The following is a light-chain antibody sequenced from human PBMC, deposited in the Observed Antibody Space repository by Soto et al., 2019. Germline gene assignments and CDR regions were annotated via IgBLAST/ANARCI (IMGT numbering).Light chain of an antibody. Sequence: QSVLTQSPSASASLGASVTLTCTLSSGHRSYAIAWHQQQPEKGPRYLMKLTSDGSHSKGDGIPDRFSGSSSGAERYLTISSLQSEDEADYYCQTWGTGTVVFGGGTKLTVL. CDR2: LTSDGSH. CDR1: SGHRSYA. V-gene: IGLV4-69*01. CDR3: QTWGTGTVV. J-gene: IGLJ2*01.